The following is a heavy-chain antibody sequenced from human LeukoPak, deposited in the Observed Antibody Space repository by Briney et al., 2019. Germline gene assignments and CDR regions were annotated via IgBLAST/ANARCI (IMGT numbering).Heavy chain of an antibody. CDR2: INPNSGGT. Sequence: ASVKVSCKASGYTFTGYYMHWVRQAPGQGLEWMGWINPNSGGTNYAQKFQGRVTMTRDTSISTAYMELSRLRSDDTAVYYCARGIRYCSSTSCPRGFDYWGQGTLVTVSS. V-gene: IGHV1-2*02. CDR1: GYTFTGYY. CDR3: ARGIRYCSSTSCPRGFDY. J-gene: IGHJ4*02. D-gene: IGHD2-2*01.